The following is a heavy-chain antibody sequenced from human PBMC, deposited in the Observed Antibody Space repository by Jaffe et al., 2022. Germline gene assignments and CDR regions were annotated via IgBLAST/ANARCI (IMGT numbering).Heavy chain of an antibody. J-gene: IGHJ4*02. D-gene: IGHD4-17*01. CDR1: GFTFSSYG. CDR2: IRYDGSNK. V-gene: IGHV3-30*02. Sequence: QVQLVESGGGVVQPGGSLRLSCTASGFTFSSYGMDWVRQAPGKGLEWVAFIRYDGSNKFYADSVKGRFTISRDNSKNTLYLQMNSLRAEDTAEYYCAKDSTVTKLFDYWGQGTLVTVSS. CDR3: AKDSTVTKLFDY.